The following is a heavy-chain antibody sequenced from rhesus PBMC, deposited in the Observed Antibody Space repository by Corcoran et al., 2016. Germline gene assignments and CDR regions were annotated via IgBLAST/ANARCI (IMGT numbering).Heavy chain of an antibody. V-gene: IGHV4-76*01. Sequence: QLQLQESGPGLVKPSETLSLTCAVSGGSIRGGYDWSWIRQPPGKGLEWIGYIYGSSGSTNYNPALKNRVTISKDTSKNQFSLKLSSVTAADTAVYYCARRHRWNGGMGLDYWGQGVLVTVSS. CDR1: GGSIRGGYD. D-gene: IGHD1-14*01. CDR3: ARRHRWNGGMGLDY. CDR2: IYGSSGST. J-gene: IGHJ4*01.